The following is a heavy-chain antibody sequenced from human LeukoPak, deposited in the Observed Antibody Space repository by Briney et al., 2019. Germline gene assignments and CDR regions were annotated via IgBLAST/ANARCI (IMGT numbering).Heavy chain of an antibody. Sequence: GGSLRLSXAASGFTFSDYYMSWIGQAPGKGLEWVSYISSSGSTIYYADSVKGRFTISRDNAKNSLYLQMNSLRAEDTAVYYCARWDFWSGAEDVWGKGTTVTVSS. V-gene: IGHV3-11*04. D-gene: IGHD3-3*01. CDR2: ISSSGSTI. CDR1: GFTFSDYY. CDR3: ARWDFWSGAEDV. J-gene: IGHJ6*04.